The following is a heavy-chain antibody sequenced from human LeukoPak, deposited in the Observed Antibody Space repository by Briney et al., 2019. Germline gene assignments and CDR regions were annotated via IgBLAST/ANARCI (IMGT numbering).Heavy chain of an antibody. CDR2: IKEDGSEY. J-gene: IGHJ4*02. V-gene: IGHV3-7*01. D-gene: IGHD3-16*01. Sequence: GGSLRLSCAASGFTFSDYWMTWVRQTPGKGLEWVANIKEDGSEYWYVNSVKGRFTISRDNAKNSLYLQMNSLRDDDTAVYYCATDSRPSGNMGLYHIFNFWGQGILVIVSP. CDR3: ATDSRPSGNMGLYHIFNF. CDR1: GFTFSDYW.